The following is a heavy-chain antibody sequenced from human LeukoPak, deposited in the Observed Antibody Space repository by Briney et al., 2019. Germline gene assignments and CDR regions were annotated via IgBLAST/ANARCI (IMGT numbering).Heavy chain of an antibody. V-gene: IGHV4-39*07. D-gene: IGHD2-2*01. CDR1: GASISTSAYY. CDR2: IYYSGST. CDR3: ARVTRYCSSTICSNWFDP. Sequence: SETLSLTCSVSGASISTSAYYWGWIRQPPGKGLEWIGSIYYSGSTYYNPSLKSRVTISVDTSKNQFSLKLSSVTAADTAVYYCARVTRYCSSTICSNWFDPWGQGTLVTVSS. J-gene: IGHJ5*02.